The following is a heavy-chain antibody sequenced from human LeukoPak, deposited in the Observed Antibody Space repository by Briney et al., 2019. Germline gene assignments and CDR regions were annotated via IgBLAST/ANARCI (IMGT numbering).Heavy chain of an antibody. CDR2: IYYSGST. CDR1: GGSISSSSYY. Sequence: PSETLSLTCTVSGGSISSSSYYWGWIRQPPGKGLEWIGSIYYSGSTYYNPSLKSRVTISVDTSKNQFSLKLSSVTAADTAVYYCARDYDFWSGYYTGIPYNWFDPWGQGTLVTVSS. CDR3: ARDYDFWSGYYTGIPYNWFDP. D-gene: IGHD3-3*01. V-gene: IGHV4-39*07. J-gene: IGHJ5*02.